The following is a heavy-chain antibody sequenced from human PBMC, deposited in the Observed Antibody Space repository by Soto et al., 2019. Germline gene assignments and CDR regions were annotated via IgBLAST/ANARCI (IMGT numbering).Heavy chain of an antibody. V-gene: IGHV1-69*13. CDR1: GGTFSSYA. J-gene: IGHJ5*02. D-gene: IGHD3-9*01. CDR2: IIPIFGTA. Sequence: ASVKVSCKASGGTFSSYAISWVRQAPGQGLEWMGGIIPIFGTANYAQKFQGRVTITADESTSTAYMELSSLRSEDTAVYYCARDKGDYDILTGWFDPWGQGTLVTVSS. CDR3: ARDKGDYDILTGWFDP.